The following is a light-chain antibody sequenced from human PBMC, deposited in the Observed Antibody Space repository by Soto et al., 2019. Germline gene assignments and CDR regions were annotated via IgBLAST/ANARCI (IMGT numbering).Light chain of an antibody. CDR2: DSS. V-gene: IGKV3-11*01. CDR3: HQHNNWWT. CDR1: QSVSSY. Sequence: EIVLTQFPATLSLSPGDGATLSFRASQSVSSYLAWYQQKRGQAPRLLIYDSSNRATGIPARFSGSGSGTDFSLIITSLQSEDFGVYYCHQHNNWWTFGQGTKVDIK. J-gene: IGKJ1*01.